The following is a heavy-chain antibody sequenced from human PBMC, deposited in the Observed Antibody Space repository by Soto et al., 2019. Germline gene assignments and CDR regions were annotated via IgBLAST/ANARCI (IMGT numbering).Heavy chain of an antibody. CDR2: INDGNGNT. D-gene: IGHD5-12*01. V-gene: IGHV1-3*01. Sequence: KTRGASVKVSCKASGYTFTNYAMHWVRQAPGQRLEWMGWINDGNGNTKYSQKFQGRVTLTEDTSTDTAYMELSSLRSEDTAVYYCARVAPIVANPYDAFDIWGQGTMVTVSS. CDR3: ARVAPIVANPYDAFDI. J-gene: IGHJ3*02. CDR1: GYTFTNYA.